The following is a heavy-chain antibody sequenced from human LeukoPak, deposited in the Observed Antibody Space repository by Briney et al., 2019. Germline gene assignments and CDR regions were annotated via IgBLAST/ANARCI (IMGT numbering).Heavy chain of an antibody. CDR2: IRGSSSPI. CDR3: ARQFDY. Sequence: PGGSLRLSCAASGFTFSSYSMNWVRQAPGKGLEWVSYIRGSSSPIDYADSVKGRFTISRDNAKNLLYLQMNSLRDEDTAVYYCARQFDYWGQGTLVTVSS. V-gene: IGHV3-48*02. J-gene: IGHJ4*02. CDR1: GFTFSSYS.